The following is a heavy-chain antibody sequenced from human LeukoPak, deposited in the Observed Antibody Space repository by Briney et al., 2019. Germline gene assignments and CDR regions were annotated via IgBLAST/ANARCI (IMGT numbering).Heavy chain of an antibody. V-gene: IGHV3-48*03. J-gene: IGHJ4*02. CDR1: GFTFSSYE. CDR3: ARHDILTGYPSFDY. D-gene: IGHD3-9*01. Sequence: QPGGSLRLSCAASGFTFSSYEMNWVRQAPGKGLEWVSYISSSGSTIYYADSVKGRFAISRDNAKNSLYLQMNSLRAEDTAVYYCARHDILTGYPSFDYWGQGTLVTVSS. CDR2: ISSSGSTI.